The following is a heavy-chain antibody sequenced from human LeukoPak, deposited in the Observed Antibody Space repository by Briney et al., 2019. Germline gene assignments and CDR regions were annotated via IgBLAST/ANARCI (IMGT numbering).Heavy chain of an antibody. V-gene: IGHV3-48*04. CDR3: ASLSGYSYGVDY. CDR2: ISSSSGTI. CDR1: GFTFSTYS. D-gene: IGHD5-18*01. J-gene: IGHJ4*02. Sequence: GSLRLSCAASGFTFSTYSMKWVRQAPGKGLEWVSYISSSSGTIYYADSVKGRFTISRDNAKNTLYLQMNSLRAEDTAVYYCASLSGYSYGVDYWGQGTLVTVSS.